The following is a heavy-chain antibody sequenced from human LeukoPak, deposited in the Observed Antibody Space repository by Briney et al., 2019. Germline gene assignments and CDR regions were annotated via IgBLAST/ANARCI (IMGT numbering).Heavy chain of an antibody. CDR3: AKGVYGSRSTSFADF. D-gene: IGHD3-10*01. CDR1: GFTFSNYA. J-gene: IGHJ4*02. Sequence: GGSLRLSCVASGFTFSNYAMHWVRQAPGKGLEWAAVISHDAKERYYGGPAKGRFTISRDNSKNTLYFQMNTVRTEDTAIYYCAKGVYGSRSTSFADFWGQGTLVTVSS. CDR2: ISHDAKER. V-gene: IGHV3-30*18.